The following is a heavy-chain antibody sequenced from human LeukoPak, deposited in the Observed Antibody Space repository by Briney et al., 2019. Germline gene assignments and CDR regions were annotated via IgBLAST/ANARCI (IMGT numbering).Heavy chain of an antibody. J-gene: IGHJ4*02. CDR1: GLTVSTDY. CDR3: ARDARGSGTYTFDY. CDR2: IYSSGST. Sequence: GGSLRLSCAASGLTVSTDYMSWVRQAPGKGLEWASVIYSSGSTYYADSVKGRFTISRDNSKNTIYLQMNSLRVEDTAVYYCARDARGSGTYTFDYWGQGTLVTVSS. V-gene: IGHV3-66*01. D-gene: IGHD3-10*01.